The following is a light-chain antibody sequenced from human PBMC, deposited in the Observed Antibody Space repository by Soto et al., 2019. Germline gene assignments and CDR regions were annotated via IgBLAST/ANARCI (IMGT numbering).Light chain of an antibody. CDR3: QQYNVYSWT. CDR2: EAS. Sequence: DIHMYQSPSTLSASVGDRVTITCRASQNINSWLAWYQQKPGKAPKLLIYEASSLEKGVPARFGGSGSGTEFTLTISSLQPDDFATYYCQQYNVYSWTFGQGTKVDIK. V-gene: IGKV1-5*03. J-gene: IGKJ1*01. CDR1: QNINSW.